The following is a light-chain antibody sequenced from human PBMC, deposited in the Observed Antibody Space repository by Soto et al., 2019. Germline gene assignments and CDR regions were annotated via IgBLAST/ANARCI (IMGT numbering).Light chain of an antibody. J-gene: IGKJ1*01. Sequence: DIQMTQSPSSLSASVGDRVTITCRASQGIRNELGWYQQKPGRAPKRLIYGSSSLQSGVPSRFSGSGSGTEFTLTISSLQPEDFGTYYCLQHNLFPRTFGQGTKVDIK. CDR2: GSS. CDR1: QGIRNE. CDR3: LQHNLFPRT. V-gene: IGKV1-17*01.